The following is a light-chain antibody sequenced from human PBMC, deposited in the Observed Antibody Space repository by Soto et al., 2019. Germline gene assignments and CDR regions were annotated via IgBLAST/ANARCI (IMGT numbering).Light chain of an antibody. CDR1: SNNVSGYNY. J-gene: IGLJ2*01. V-gene: IGLV2-11*01. CDR3: CSYAGTYTWI. CDR2: DVT. Sequence: QSALTQPRSVSGSPGQSVTISCTGASNNVSGYNYVSWYQHHPGKVPQLIIYDVTKRPSGVPDRFSGSKSGNTASLTISGLQVEDEADYYCCSYAGTYTWIFGGGTKLTVL.